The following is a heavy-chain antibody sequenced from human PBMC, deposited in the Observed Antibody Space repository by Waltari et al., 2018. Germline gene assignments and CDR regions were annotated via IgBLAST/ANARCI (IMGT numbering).Heavy chain of an antibody. CDR3: TKDVTAAGSAQFDY. D-gene: IGHD6-13*01. CDR1: GFTFDAYA. J-gene: IGHJ4*02. V-gene: IGHV3-9*03. CDR2: ISWNGGWI. Sequence: EVQVVESGGGWVQPGRSLRVSCAASGFTFDAYAMHWVRQGPGKGLEWVAGISWNGGWIGYADSVKGRFTISRDNAKNSLHLQMNSLRAEDMALYYCTKDVTAAGSAQFDYWGQGTLVSVSS.